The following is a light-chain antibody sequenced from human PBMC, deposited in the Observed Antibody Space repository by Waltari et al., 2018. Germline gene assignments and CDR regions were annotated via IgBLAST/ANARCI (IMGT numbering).Light chain of an antibody. CDR3: QQNNSYPWT. CDR2: KAS. V-gene: IGKV1-5*03. J-gene: IGKJ1*01. Sequence: DIQMTQSPSTLSAFVGDRVTITCRVSQSIRSWLAWYQQKPGKAPKLLIYKASSLESGVPSRFTGSGSGTEFTLTISRLQHEDFETYHCQQNNSYPWTFGQGTKVEIK. CDR1: QSIRSW.